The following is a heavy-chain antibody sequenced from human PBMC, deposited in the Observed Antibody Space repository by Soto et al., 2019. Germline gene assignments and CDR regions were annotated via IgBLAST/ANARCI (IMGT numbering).Heavy chain of an antibody. Sequence: QVQLVQSGAEVKPPGASVKVSCRTSGYTFNADALHWVRQAPGQGLEWMGWVNDANGVTKCSQKFQCRITITRDTFATTAYMELGSLRSEDTAVYFFARIKSGPHRYDACDMWGQGTTVTVAS. CDR1: GYTFNADA. CDR3: ARIKSGPHRYDACDM. CDR2: VNDANGVT. V-gene: IGHV1-3*01. J-gene: IGHJ3*02. D-gene: IGHD3-3*01.